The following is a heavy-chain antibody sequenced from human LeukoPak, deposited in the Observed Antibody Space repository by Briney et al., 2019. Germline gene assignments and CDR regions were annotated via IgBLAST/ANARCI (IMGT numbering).Heavy chain of an antibody. CDR1: GYTFTSYG. J-gene: IGHJ6*02. D-gene: IGHD2-2*02. V-gene: IGHV1-18*01. CDR3: ASFSCSSTSCYSPYYYYGMDV. CDR2: ISAYNGNT. Sequence: SVKVSCKASGYTFTSYGISWVRQAPGQGLEWMGWISAYNGNTNYAQKLQGRVTMTTDTSTSTAYMELRSLRSDDTAVYYCASFSCSSTSCYSPYYYYGMDVWGQGTTVTVSS.